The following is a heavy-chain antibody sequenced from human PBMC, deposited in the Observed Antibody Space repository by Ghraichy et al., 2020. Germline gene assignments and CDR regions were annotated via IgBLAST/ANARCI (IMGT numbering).Heavy chain of an antibody. D-gene: IGHD6-19*01. CDR1: GFTFNRYA. Sequence: GESLNISCAASGFTFNRYAIIWVRQAPGRGLEWVSTISGSGTGTYYADSLKGRVSISRDNSKNTVYLQMNSLRVEDTAIYYCAKHSSGWNYYYHGMDVWGQGTTVTVSS. CDR2: ISGSGTGT. CDR3: AKHSSGWNYYYHGMDV. V-gene: IGHV3-23*01. J-gene: IGHJ6*02.